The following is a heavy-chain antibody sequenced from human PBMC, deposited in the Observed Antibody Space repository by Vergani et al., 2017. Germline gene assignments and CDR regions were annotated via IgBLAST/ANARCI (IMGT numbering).Heavy chain of an antibody. J-gene: IGHJ4*02. V-gene: IGHV3-43*01. D-gene: IGHD1-26*01. CDR2: ISWDGGST. CDR1: GFTFDDYT. Sequence: EVQLVESGGVVVQPGGSLRLSCAASGFTFDDYTMHWVRQAPGKGLEWVSLISWDGGSTYYADSVKGRFTISRDNSKNSLYLQMNSLRTEDTALYYCAKSGSYGDYFDYWGQGTLVTVSS. CDR3: AKSGSYGDYFDY.